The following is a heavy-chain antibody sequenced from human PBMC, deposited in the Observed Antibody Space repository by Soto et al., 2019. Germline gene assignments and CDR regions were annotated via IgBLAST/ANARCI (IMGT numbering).Heavy chain of an antibody. CDR3: AVKPAYYDILTGYYPFDY. Sequence: SETLSLTCTVSGGSISSSSYYWGWIRQPPGKGLEWIGSIYYSGSTYHNPSLKSRVTISVDTSKNQFSLKLSSVTAADTAVYYCAVKPAYYDILTGYYPFDYWGQGTLVTVSS. J-gene: IGHJ4*02. V-gene: IGHV4-39*01. D-gene: IGHD3-9*01. CDR1: GGSISSSSYY. CDR2: IYYSGST.